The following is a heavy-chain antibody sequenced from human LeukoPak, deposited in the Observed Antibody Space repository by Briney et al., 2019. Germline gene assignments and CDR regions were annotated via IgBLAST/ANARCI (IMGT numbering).Heavy chain of an antibody. Sequence: GGSLRLSCAVSGFXLSSYEMNWVRQAPGKGLEWVSHISSSGSSIYYADSVMGRFTISRDNAKNSLYLQMNSLRAEDTAVYYCARGGYERSLANWGQGTLVTVSS. CDR1: GFXLSSYE. CDR2: ISSSGSSI. J-gene: IGHJ4*02. D-gene: IGHD5-12*01. V-gene: IGHV3-48*03. CDR3: ARGGYERSLAN.